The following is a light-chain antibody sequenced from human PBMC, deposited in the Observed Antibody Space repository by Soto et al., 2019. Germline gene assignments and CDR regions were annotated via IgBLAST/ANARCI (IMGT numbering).Light chain of an antibody. Sequence: QSALTQPASVSGSPGQSITISCTGTSNDVGGYNYVSWYQQHPGKAPKLMIYDVSNRPSGVSNRFSGSKSAYTASLTISGLQTEDESDYYCSSYTGSSTYVFGTGTKVTVL. J-gene: IGLJ1*01. CDR2: DVS. V-gene: IGLV2-14*03. CDR1: SNDVGGYNY. CDR3: SSYTGSSTYV.